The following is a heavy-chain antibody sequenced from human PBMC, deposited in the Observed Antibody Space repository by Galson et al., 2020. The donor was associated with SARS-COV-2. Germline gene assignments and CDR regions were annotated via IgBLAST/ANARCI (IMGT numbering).Heavy chain of an antibody. Sequence: GGSLRLSCAASGFTFRTFAMHWVRQAPGKGLEWVAVIWGDGRDTYYTDSVKGRFTISRDNSRNMVYLQMNSLRVEDTALYYCGKAKVLEMIDSWGQGTLVTVSS. V-gene: IGHV3-33*06. CDR3: GKAKVLEMIDS. CDR1: GFTFRTFA. D-gene: IGHD1-1*01. CDR2: IWGDGRDT. J-gene: IGHJ5*01.